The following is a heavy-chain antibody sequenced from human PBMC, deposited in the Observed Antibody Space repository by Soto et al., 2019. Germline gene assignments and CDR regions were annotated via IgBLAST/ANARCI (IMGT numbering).Heavy chain of an antibody. Sequence: PRLSCAASGFAFNIYAIHWVRQAPGKGLEWVAVISRDGTNRYYTDSVRGRFTISRDNSKNTVYLEMDSLRADDTAVYYCARSSGVPTPDFDYWGQGTLVTVSS. CDR2: ISRDGTNR. J-gene: IGHJ4*02. D-gene: IGHD3-3*01. V-gene: IGHV3-30-3*01. CDR1: GFAFNIYA. CDR3: ARSSGVPTPDFDY.